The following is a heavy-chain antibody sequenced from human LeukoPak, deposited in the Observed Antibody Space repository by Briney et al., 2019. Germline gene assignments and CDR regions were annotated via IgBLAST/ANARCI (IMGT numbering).Heavy chain of an antibody. Sequence: PSETLSLTCTVSGGSIGSHYWTWIRQTPGKGLEWIGYVYDIGSTKYNPSLKSRVTISVDTSKNQFSLKLSSVTAADTAVYYCARDETYSSDWQSNHYYYYMDVWGKGTTVTVSS. CDR2: VYDIGST. V-gene: IGHV4-59*11. CDR1: GGSIGSHY. CDR3: ARDETYSSDWQSNHYYYYMDV. J-gene: IGHJ6*03. D-gene: IGHD6-19*01.